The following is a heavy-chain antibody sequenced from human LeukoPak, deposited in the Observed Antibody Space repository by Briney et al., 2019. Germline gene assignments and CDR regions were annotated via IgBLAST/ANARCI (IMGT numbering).Heavy chain of an antibody. D-gene: IGHD3-16*01. V-gene: IGHV4-38-2*02. CDR2: VFQLQTVRS. J-gene: IGHJ4*02. CDR3: ARVLNVPKLIYS. CDR1: GSSITNTYY. Sequence: SETLSLTCTVSGSSITNTYYWSGFRQPPGKGLEWIATVFQLQTVRSFSNPSLESRVTLSLDTSQNQFSLNLTSVTAADTALYFCARVLNVPKLIYSWGQGTLVTVSS.